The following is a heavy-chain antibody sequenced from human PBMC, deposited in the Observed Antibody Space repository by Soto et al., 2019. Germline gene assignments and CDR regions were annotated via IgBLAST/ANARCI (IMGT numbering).Heavy chain of an antibody. CDR2: ISSSSSTI. V-gene: IGHV3-48*02. J-gene: IGHJ6*02. CDR1: GFTFSSYS. Sequence: GGSLRLSCAASGFTFSSYSMNWVRQAPGKGLEWVSYISSSSSTIYYADSVKGRFTISRDNAKNSLYLQMNSLRDEDTAVYYCARSRSSWYDYYYGMDVWGQGTTVTVSS. D-gene: IGHD6-13*01. CDR3: ARSRSSWYDYYYGMDV.